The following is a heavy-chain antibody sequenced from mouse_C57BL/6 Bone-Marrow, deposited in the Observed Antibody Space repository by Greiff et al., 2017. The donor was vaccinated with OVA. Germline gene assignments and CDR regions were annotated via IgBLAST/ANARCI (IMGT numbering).Heavy chain of an antibody. J-gene: IGHJ4*01. Sequence: EVKLVESGGDLVKPGGSLKLSCAASGFTFSSYGMSWVRQTPDKRLEWVATISSGGSYTYYPDSVKGRFTISRDNAKNTLYLQMSSLKSEDTAMYYCARHDWEDYYAMDYWGQGTSVTVSS. CDR1: GFTFSSYG. CDR2: ISSGGSYT. D-gene: IGHD4-1*01. CDR3: ARHDWEDYYAMDY. V-gene: IGHV5-6*01.